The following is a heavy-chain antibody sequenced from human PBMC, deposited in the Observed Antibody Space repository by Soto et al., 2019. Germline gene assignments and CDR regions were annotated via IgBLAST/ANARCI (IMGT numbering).Heavy chain of an antibody. CDR3: ARDPRTNCDGRRGYSVTDCFDD. V-gene: IGHV3-23*01. J-gene: IGHJ4*02. Sequence: VVSLRLSCAASAFTFSSYAMSWVRQAPGKGLEWVSAISGSGGSTYYADSVKGRFTISRDNSKNTLNLQMTGLTREDTAMYFCARDPRTNCDGRRGYSVTDCFDDWGQGDLVTVSS. CDR2: ISGSGGST. CDR1: AFTFSSYA. D-gene: IGHD3-22*01.